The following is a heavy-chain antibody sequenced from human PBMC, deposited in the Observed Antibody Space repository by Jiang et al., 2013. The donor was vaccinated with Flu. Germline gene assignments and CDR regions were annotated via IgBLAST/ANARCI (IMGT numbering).Heavy chain of an antibody. Sequence: VQLVESGGGLVKPGGSLRLSCAASGFTFSNAWMNWVRQAPGKGLEWVGRIKSKTDGGTTDYAAPVKGRFTISRDDSKNTLYLQMHSLKTEDTAVYYCTTERQEDYGDYYYYGMDVWGQGTTVTVSS. CDR1: GFTFSNAW. J-gene: IGHJ6*02. CDR2: IKSKTDGGTT. D-gene: IGHD4-17*01. CDR3: TTERQEDYGDYYYYGMDV. V-gene: IGHV3-15*07.